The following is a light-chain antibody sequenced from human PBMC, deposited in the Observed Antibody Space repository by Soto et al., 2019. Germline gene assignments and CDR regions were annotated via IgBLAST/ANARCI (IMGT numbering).Light chain of an antibody. CDR2: IND. CDR1: SSNIGDNP. Sequence: QSVLTQPPSASGTPGQRVTISCSGSSSNIGDNPVNWYQQVPGAAPKLLIYINDQRPSGVPDRFSGSKSGTSASLAISGLQPEDEADYYCAAWDYSRNALFGTGTKLTVL. V-gene: IGLV1-44*01. J-gene: IGLJ1*01. CDR3: AAWDYSRNAL.